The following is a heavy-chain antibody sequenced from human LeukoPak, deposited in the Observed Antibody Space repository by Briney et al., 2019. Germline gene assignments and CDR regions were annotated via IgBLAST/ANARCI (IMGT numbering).Heavy chain of an antibody. J-gene: IGHJ4*02. CDR3: ARDGGGTMVN. CDR1: GGTFSSYA. V-gene: IGHV1-69*04. CDR2: IIPILGIA. Sequence: GSSVKVSCKASGGTFSSYAISWVRQAPGQGLEWMGRIIPILGIANYAQKFQGRVTITADKSTSTAYMELSSLRSEDAAVYYCARDGGGTMVNWGQGTLVTVSS. D-gene: IGHD3-10*01.